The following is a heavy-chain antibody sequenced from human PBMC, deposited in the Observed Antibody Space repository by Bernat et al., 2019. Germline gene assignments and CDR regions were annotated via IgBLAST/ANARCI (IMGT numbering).Heavy chain of an antibody. CDR1: GYTFTSYD. CDR2: INPSGGST. J-gene: IGHJ4*02. CDR3: ARERHDSSGYYYPEDYFDY. D-gene: IGHD3-22*01. V-gene: IGHV1-46*03. Sequence: QVQLVQSGAEVKKPGASVKVSCKASGYTFTSYDMHWVRKAPGQGLEGMGIINPSGGSTSYAQKFQGRVTMTRDTSTSTVYMELSSLRSEDTAVYYCARERHDSSGYYYPEDYFDYWGQGTLVTVSS.